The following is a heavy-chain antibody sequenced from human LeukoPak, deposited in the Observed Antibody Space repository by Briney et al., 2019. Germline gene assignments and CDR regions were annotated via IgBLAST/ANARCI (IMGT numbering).Heavy chain of an antibody. Sequence: GTSLRLSCAASGFTFSNYGMHWVRQAPGKGLDWVATIWYDGGNKYYADSVKGRFTISRDNSMNTLYLQMNSLRAEDTAKYYCAKDYYDSSGYYYVGEDYWGQGTLVTVSS. J-gene: IGHJ4*02. CDR3: AKDYYDSSGYYYVGEDY. CDR1: GFTFSNYG. D-gene: IGHD3-22*01. CDR2: IWYDGGNK. V-gene: IGHV3-33*06.